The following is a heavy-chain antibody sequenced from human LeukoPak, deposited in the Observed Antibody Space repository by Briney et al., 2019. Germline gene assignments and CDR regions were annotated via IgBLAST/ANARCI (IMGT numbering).Heavy chain of an antibody. CDR2: ISYDGSNK. CDR3: AKFVIWRVDYFDY. V-gene: IGHV3-30-3*02. Sequence: PGGSLRLSCAASGFTFSSYAMHWVRQAPGKGLEWVAVISYDGSNKYYADSVKGRFTISRDYSKNTLYLQMNSLRAEDTAVYYCAKFVIWRVDYFDYWGQGTLVTVSS. CDR1: GFTFSSYA. D-gene: IGHD2-15*01. J-gene: IGHJ4*02.